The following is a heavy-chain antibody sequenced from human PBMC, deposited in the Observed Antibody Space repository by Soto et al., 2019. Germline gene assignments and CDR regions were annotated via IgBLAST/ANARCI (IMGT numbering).Heavy chain of an antibody. D-gene: IGHD3-9*01. V-gene: IGHV4-31*03. J-gene: IGHJ4*02. CDR1: GGSISSGGYY. CDR3: AGHILTGYLKGYDY. CDR2: IYYSGST. Sequence: KTSETLSLTCTVSGGSISSGGYYWSWIRQHPGKGLEWIGYIYYSGSTYYNPSLKSRVTISVDTSKNQFSLKLSSVTAADTAVYYCAGHILTGYLKGYDYWGQGTLVTVSS.